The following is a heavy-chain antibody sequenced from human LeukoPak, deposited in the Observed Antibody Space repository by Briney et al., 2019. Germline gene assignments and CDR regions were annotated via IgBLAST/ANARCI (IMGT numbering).Heavy chain of an antibody. J-gene: IGHJ4*02. D-gene: IGHD1-1*01. V-gene: IGHV3-33*01. CDR1: GFIFSNDA. Sequence: GGSLRLSCAASGFIFSNDAMHWVRQAPGKGLEWVAFIWSDGSNKYYADSVKGRFTISRDNPEDTLYLQMNSLRVEDTAVYCCARDPAGSGFAFDSWGQGALVTVSS. CDR3: ARDPAGSGFAFDS. CDR2: IWSDGSNK.